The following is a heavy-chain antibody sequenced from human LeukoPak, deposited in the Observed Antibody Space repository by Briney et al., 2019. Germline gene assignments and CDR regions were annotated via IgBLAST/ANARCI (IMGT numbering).Heavy chain of an antibody. D-gene: IGHD5-12*01. V-gene: IGHV4-59*08. Sequence: SETLSLTCTVSGGSISSYYWSWIRQPPGKGLECIGYIYYSGDTNYNPSLKSRVTISVDTSKNQFSLKLGSVTAADTAVYFCAERSAYESLFDYWGQGTLVTVSS. CDR2: IYYSGDT. CDR3: AERSAYESLFDY. J-gene: IGHJ4*02. CDR1: GGSISSYY.